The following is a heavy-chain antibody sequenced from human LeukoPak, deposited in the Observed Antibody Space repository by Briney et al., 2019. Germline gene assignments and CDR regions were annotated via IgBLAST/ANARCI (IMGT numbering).Heavy chain of an antibody. J-gene: IGHJ4*02. CDR3: ARTGRQYYGSGDES. Sequence: GGSLRLSCAASGFTFSSYAMHWVRQAPGKGLEWVAVISYDGSNKYYADSVKGRFTISRDNSKNTLYLQMNSLRAEDTAVYYCARTGRQYYGSGDESWGQGTLVTVSS. CDR1: GFTFSSYA. CDR2: ISYDGSNK. D-gene: IGHD3-10*01. V-gene: IGHV3-30-3*01.